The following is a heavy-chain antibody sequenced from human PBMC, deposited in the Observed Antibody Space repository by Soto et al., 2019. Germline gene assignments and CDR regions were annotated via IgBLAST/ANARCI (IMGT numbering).Heavy chain of an antibody. Sequence: GGSLRLSCAASGFTFSSYAMSWVRQAPGKGLEWVPAISGSGGSTYYADSVKGRFTISRDNSKNTLYLQMNSLRAEDTAVYYSDQVGRARFREPKVPYYYYMDVWCNGKTVNVS. V-gene: IGHV3-23*01. D-gene: IGHD2-2*01. J-gene: IGHJ6*03. CDR2: ISGSGGST. CDR3: DQVGRARFREPKVPYYYYMDV. CDR1: GFTFSSYA.